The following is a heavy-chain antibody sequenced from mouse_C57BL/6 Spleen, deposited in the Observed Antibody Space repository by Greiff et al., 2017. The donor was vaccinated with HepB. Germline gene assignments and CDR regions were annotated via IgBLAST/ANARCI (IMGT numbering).Heavy chain of an antibody. J-gene: IGHJ4*01. D-gene: IGHD6-1*01. CDR1: GFNIKDDY. Sequence: EVQLQQSGAELVRPGASVKLSCTASGFNIKDDYMHWVKQRPEQGLEWIGWIDPENGDTEYASKFQGKATITADTSSNTAYLQLSSLTSEDTAVYYCTSAIRDGSYYYAIDYWGQGTSVTVSS. V-gene: IGHV14-4*01. CDR3: TSAIRDGSYYYAIDY. CDR2: IDPENGDT.